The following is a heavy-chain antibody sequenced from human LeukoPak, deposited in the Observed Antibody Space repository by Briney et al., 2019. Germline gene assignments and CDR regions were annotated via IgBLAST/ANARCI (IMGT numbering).Heavy chain of an antibody. CDR2: LSNSGKTI. CDR1: GFIFSDYY. CDR3: AREGRDYGGNPFDY. D-gene: IGHD4-23*01. V-gene: IGHV3-11*04. J-gene: IGHJ4*02. Sequence: GGSLRLSCAASGFIFSDYYKSWIRQAPGKGLEWISYLSNSGKTIYYADSVKGRLTISRDNAKNSLYLQMNSLRAEDTAVYYCAREGRDYGGNPFDYWGQGTLVTVSS.